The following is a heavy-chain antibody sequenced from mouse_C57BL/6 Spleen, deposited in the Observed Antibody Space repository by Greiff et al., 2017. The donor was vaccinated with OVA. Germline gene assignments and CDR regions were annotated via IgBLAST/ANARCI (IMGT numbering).Heavy chain of an antibody. J-gene: IGHJ4*01. D-gene: IGHD1-1*01. CDR3: ARNSFITTVVEGNYAMDY. CDR2: IWSGGST. Sequence: QVQLKQSGPGLVQPSQSLSITCTVSGFSLTSYGVHWVRQSPGKGLEWLGVIWSGGSTDYNAAFISRLSISKDNSKSQVFFKMNSLQADDTAIYYCARNSFITTVVEGNYAMDYWGQGTSVTVSS. CDR1: GFSLTSYG. V-gene: IGHV2-2*01.